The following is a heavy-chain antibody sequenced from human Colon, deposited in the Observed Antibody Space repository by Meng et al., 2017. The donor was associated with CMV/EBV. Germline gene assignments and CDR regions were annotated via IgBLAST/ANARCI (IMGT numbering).Heavy chain of an antibody. D-gene: IGHD1-7*01. CDR2: IIPILGIA. CDR3: ARDRGQTGTSYYYYGMDV. V-gene: IGHV1-69*10. Sequence: SVKVSCKASGYTFTSYGISWVRQAPGQGPEWMGGIIPILGIANYAQKFQGRVTITADKSTSTAYMELSSLRSEDTAVYYCARDRGQTGTSYYYYGMDVWGQGTTVTVSS. CDR1: GYTFTSYG. J-gene: IGHJ6*02.